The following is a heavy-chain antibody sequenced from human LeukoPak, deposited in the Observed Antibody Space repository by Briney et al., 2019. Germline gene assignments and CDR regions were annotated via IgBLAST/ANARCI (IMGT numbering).Heavy chain of an antibody. D-gene: IGHD2-8*02. CDR2: INPSGGSA. Sequence: ASVKVSCKASGYTFTSYYMHWVRQAPGQGLEWMAIINPSGGSASYAQKFQGRVTMTRDTSTSTVYMELSSLRSEDTAVYYCARGFLLVTDAFDIWGQGTMVTVSS. CDR1: GYTFTSYY. V-gene: IGHV1-46*01. CDR3: ARGFLLVTDAFDI. J-gene: IGHJ3*02.